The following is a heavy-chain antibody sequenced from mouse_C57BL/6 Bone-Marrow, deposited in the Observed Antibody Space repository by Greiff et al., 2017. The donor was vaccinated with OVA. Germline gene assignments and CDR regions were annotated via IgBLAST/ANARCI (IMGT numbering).Heavy chain of an antibody. Sequence: VQLQQPGAELVKPGASVKMSCKASGYSFTSYWITWVKQRPGQGLEWIGDIYPGSGSTNYNEKFKSKATLTVDTSSSTAYMQLSSLTSEDSAVYYCANSYPYYYAMDYWGQGTSVTVSS. J-gene: IGHJ4*01. D-gene: IGHD1-1*01. CDR1: GYSFTSYW. CDR3: ANSYPYYYAMDY. CDR2: IYPGSGST. V-gene: IGHV1-55*01.